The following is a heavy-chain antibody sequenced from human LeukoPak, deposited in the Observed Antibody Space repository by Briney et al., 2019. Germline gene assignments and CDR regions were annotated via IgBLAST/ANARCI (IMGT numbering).Heavy chain of an antibody. V-gene: IGHV4-59*01. CDR3: LEIRCSSTYVLYLLSLVTISVDTSTNQCSLKLSSVTAADTAVYYCARVCDDSSGCLDY. D-gene: IGHD6-13*01. CDR1: GGSISSYY. J-gene: IGHJ4*02. Sequence: PSETLSLTCTVSGGSISSYYWSWIRQPPGKGLEWIGYIYYSGSTNCNPSLKSRVTISADTSKNKCSIELTPFTCDVTGDYVRLEIRCSSTYVLYLLSLVTISVDTSTNQCSLKLSSVTAADTAVYYCARVCDDSSGCLDYWGQGTLVTVSS. CDR2: IYYSGST.